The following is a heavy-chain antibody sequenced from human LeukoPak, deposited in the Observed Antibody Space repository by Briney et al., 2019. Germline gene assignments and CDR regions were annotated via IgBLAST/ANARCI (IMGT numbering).Heavy chain of an antibody. CDR2: IYYSGNT. CDR3: ARDPGHSYGAPFDY. Sequence: SETLSLTCTVSGGSISSSSYYWGWIRQPPGKGLEWIGSIYYSGNTYYNPSLKSRVTISVDTSKNQFSLKLSSVTAADTAVYYCARDPGHSYGAPFDYWGQGTLVTVSS. CDR1: GGSISSSSYY. D-gene: IGHD5-18*01. J-gene: IGHJ4*02. V-gene: IGHV4-39*02.